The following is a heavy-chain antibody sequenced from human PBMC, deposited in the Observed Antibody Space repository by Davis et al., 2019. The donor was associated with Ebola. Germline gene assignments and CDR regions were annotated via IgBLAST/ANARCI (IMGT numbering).Heavy chain of an antibody. D-gene: IGHD2-21*02. CDR1: GYTFTSYY. CDR3: ARDKAYCGGDCYSPADYYYYYGMDV. Sequence: GESLKISCKGSGYTFTSYYMHWVRQAPGQGLEWMGIINPSGGSTSYAQKFQGRVTMTRDTSTSTVYMELSSLRSEDTAVYYCARDKAYCGGDCYSPADYYYYYGMDVWGQGTTVTVSS. J-gene: IGHJ6*02. V-gene: IGHV1-46*01. CDR2: INPSGGST.